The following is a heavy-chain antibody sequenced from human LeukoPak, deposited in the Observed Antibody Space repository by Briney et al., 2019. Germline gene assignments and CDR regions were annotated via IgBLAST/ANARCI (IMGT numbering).Heavy chain of an antibody. J-gene: IGHJ5*02. D-gene: IGHD2-2*01. CDR2: INPSGGST. CDR3: AREGVYCSSTSCLGWFDP. CDR1: GYTFTSYY. Sequence: GASVKVSCKASGYTFTSYYMHWVRQAPGQGLEWMGIINPSGGSTSYAQKFQGRVTMTRDTSTSTVYMELSSLRSEDTAEYYCAREGVYCSSTSCLGWFDPWGQGTLVTVSS. V-gene: IGHV1-46*01.